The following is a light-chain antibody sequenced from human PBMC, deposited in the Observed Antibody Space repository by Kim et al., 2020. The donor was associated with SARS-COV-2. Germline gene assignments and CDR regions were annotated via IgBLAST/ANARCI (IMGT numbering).Light chain of an antibody. Sequence: QSVLTQPPSASGTPGQRVTISCSGSSSNIGSNYVYWYQHLPGTAPKLLIYRNNQRPSGVPDRFSGSKSATSASLAISGLRSEDEADYYCAAWDDSLSGYGFGSGTTVTVL. J-gene: IGLJ1*01. CDR3: AAWDDSLSGYG. V-gene: IGLV1-47*01. CDR2: RNN. CDR1: SSNIGSNY.